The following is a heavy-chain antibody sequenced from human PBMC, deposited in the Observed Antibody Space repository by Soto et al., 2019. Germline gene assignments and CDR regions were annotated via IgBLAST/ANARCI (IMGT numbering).Heavy chain of an antibody. Sequence: QVQLMQSGIEMKKPGASVKVSCTTSGYTFSTFGINWVRQVPGQGLEWMGWVSGYNGNTKYAQTFQDRVTMTTDTATKTAYMESRRLKSDDTAVYYCARSARGATVCTDWGQGTLVAVSS. CDR2: VSGYNGNT. V-gene: IGHV1-18*01. CDR1: GYTFSTFG. J-gene: IGHJ4*02. CDR3: ARSARGATVCTD. D-gene: IGHD4-17*01.